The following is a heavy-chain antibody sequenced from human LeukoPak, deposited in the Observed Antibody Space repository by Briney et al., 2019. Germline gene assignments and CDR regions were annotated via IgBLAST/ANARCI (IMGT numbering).Heavy chain of an antibody. Sequence: GESLKISCKGSGYSFTSYWISWVRQMPGKGLEWMGRIDPSDSYTNYSPSFQGHVTISADKSISTAYLQWSSLKASDTAMYDRAREVSNYYYYGMDVWGQGTTVTVSS. CDR2: IDPSDSYT. J-gene: IGHJ6*02. V-gene: IGHV5-10-1*01. CDR3: AREVSNYYYYGMDV. CDR1: GYSFTSYW.